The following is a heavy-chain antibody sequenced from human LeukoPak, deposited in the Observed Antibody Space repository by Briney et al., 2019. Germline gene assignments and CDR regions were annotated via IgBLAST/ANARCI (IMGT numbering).Heavy chain of an antibody. CDR2: MNPNSGNT. J-gene: IGHJ4*02. V-gene: IGHV1-8*03. D-gene: IGHD3-3*01. CDR1: GYTFTSYD. Sequence: ASVKVSCKASGYTFTSYDINWVRQATGQGLEWMGWMNPNSGNTGYAQKFQGRVTITRNTSICTAYMELSSLRSEDTAVYYCARGVRTIFGVVIIYYFDYWGQGTLVTVSS. CDR3: ARGVRTIFGVVIIYYFDY.